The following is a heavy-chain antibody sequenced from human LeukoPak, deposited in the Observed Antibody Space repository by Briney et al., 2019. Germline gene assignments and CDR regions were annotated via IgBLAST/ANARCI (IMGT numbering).Heavy chain of an antibody. D-gene: IGHD3-10*01. CDR3: ARKVTMVRGVIKDAFDI. J-gene: IGHJ3*02. V-gene: IGHV4-34*01. CDR1: GGSFSGYY. CDR2: INHSGST. Sequence: SETLSLTCAVYGGSFSGYYWSWIRQPPGKGLEWIGEINHSGSTNYNPSLKSRVTISVDTSKNQFSLKLSSVTAADTAVYYCARKVTMVRGVIKDAFDIWGQGTMVTVSS.